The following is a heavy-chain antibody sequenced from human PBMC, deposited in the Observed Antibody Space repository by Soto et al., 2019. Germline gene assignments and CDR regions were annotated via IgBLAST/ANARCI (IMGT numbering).Heavy chain of an antibody. D-gene: IGHD1-26*01. CDR1: GFTFSNYG. Sequence: GGSLRLSCAASGFTFSNYGMHWVRQAPGKGLEWVAVISYDGSNKYDADSVKGRFTISRDNSKNTLYLQMNSLRAEDTAVYYCAKDLGSGSYLFDAFDIWGQGTMVTVSS. V-gene: IGHV3-30*18. J-gene: IGHJ3*02. CDR2: ISYDGSNK. CDR3: AKDLGSGSYLFDAFDI.